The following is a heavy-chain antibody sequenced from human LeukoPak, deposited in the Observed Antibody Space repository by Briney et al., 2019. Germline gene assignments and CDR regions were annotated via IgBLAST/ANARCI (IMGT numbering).Heavy chain of an antibody. J-gene: IGHJ4*02. D-gene: IGHD1-26*01. CDR2: IYSGGST. V-gene: IGHV3-66*01. CDR1: GFTFSSFW. Sequence: GGSLRLSCAAFGFTFSSFWMHWVRQTPGKGLEWVSVIYSGGSTYYADSVKGRFTISRDNSKNTLYLQMNSLRAEDTAVYYCARDMDSGSYSDYWGQGTLVTVSS. CDR3: ARDMDSGSYSDY.